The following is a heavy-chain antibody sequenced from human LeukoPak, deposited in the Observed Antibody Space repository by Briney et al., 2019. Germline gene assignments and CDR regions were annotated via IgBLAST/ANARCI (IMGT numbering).Heavy chain of an antibody. Sequence: PGGSLRLSCTASGFLFSTYAMTGVRQAPGKGLEWVSVISHGGDSAWYADSVKGRFTISRDNSKSTLFLQMNSLRADDTAIYYCAKGRSRWYEGLDYSVQAIQVTVSS. CDR1: GFLFSTYA. D-gene: IGHD6-19*01. CDR3: AKGRSRWYEGLDY. CDR2: ISHGGDSA. J-gene: IGHJ4*02. V-gene: IGHV3-23*01.